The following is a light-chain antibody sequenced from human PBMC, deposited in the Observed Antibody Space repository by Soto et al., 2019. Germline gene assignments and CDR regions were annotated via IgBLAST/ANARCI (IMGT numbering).Light chain of an antibody. CDR2: AAS. Sequence: DIQMTQSPSSLSASVGDRVTITCRASQSISSYLNWYQQKPGKAPKLLIYAASSLQSGVPSRFSGSGSGTDFTLTISSLQPEDFATYYCQQSYSIFGHVTKLEIK. J-gene: IGKJ2*01. V-gene: IGKV1-39*01. CDR1: QSISSY. CDR3: QQSYSI.